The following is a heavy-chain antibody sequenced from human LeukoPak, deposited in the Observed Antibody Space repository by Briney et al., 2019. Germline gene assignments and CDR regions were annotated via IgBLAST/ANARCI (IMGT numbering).Heavy chain of an antibody. V-gene: IGHV4-34*01. CDR1: GGSFSGYY. J-gene: IGHJ4*02. CDR2: INHSRST. D-gene: IGHD3-10*01. CDR3: ARAVVRGAYFDY. Sequence: SETLSLTCAVYGGSFSGYYWSWIRQPPGKGLEWTGEINHSRSTNYNPSLKSRVTISVDTSKNQFSLKLSSVTAADTAVYYCARAVVRGAYFDYWGQGTLVTVSS.